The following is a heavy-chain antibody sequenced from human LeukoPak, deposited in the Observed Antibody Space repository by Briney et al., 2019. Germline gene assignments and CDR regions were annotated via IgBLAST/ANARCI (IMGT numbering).Heavy chain of an antibody. Sequence: GASVKVSCKASGYTFTSYDINWVRQATGQGLEWMGWMNPNSGNTGYAQKFQGRVTMTRNTSISTAYMELSSLRSEDTAVYYCARPVKYSRGQIWFGPWGQGTLVTVSS. D-gene: IGHD6-13*01. V-gene: IGHV1-8*01. J-gene: IGHJ5*02. CDR2: MNPNSGNT. CDR1: GYTFTSYD. CDR3: ARPVKYSRGQIWFGP.